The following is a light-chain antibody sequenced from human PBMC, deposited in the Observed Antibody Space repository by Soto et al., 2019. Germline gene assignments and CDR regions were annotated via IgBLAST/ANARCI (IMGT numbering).Light chain of an antibody. CDR3: QQFRNWPWT. J-gene: IGKJ1*01. V-gene: IGKV3-11*01. CDR2: AGS. CDR1: QSVSSY. Sequence: EIVLTQSLATLSLPPGVRATLSFRASQSVSSYLAWYQQKPGQAPRLLIHAGSTRATGIPARISGSGSGTEFTLTISSLQSEDFAVYYCQQFRNWPWTFGQGTNVDI.